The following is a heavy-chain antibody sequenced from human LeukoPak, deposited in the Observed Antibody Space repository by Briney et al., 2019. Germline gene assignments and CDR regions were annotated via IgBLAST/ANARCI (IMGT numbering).Heavy chain of an antibody. V-gene: IGHV1-18*04. CDR3: ARVLRYLEWLLGSHPFDY. CDR2: ISAYNGNT. CDR1: GYTFTSYG. D-gene: IGHD3-3*01. Sequence: ASVKVSCKASGYTFTSYGISWVRQAPGQGLEWMGWISAYNGNTNYAQKLQGRVTMTTDTSTSTAYMELRSLRSDDTAVYYCARVLRYLEWLLGSHPFDYWGQGTLVTVSS. J-gene: IGHJ4*02.